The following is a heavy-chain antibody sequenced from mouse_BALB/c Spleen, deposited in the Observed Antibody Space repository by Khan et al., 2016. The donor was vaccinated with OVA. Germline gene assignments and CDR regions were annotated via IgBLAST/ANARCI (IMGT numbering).Heavy chain of an antibody. J-gene: IGHJ4*01. CDR1: GYSITSDYA. CDR3: ARDGSRYNYAMDY. D-gene: IGHD2-3*01. Sequence: EVKLLESGPGLVKPSQSLSLTCTVTGYSITSDYAWNWIRQFPGNKLEWMGYISSSGSTNYNPALKSRISITRDTSKNQFFLQLNSVTTDDTATYYFARDGSRYNYAMDYWGQGTSVTVSS. V-gene: IGHV3-2*02. CDR2: ISSSGST.